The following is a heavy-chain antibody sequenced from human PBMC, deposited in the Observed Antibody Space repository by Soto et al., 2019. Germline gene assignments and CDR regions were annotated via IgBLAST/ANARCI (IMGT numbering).Heavy chain of an antibody. CDR2: INHSGSN. V-gene: IGHV4-34*01. J-gene: IGHJ4*02. CDR1: GGSFSGYY. Sequence: QVQLQQWGAGLLKPSETLSLTCAVYGGSFSGYYWSWIRQPPGKGLEWIGQINHSGSNNYNPSLKSRVTIFLDTCKNQFSLKLNSVTAADTAVYYFARWGRRVRGVSVDYWGQGTLVTVSS. CDR3: ARWGRRVRGVSVDY. D-gene: IGHD3-10*01.